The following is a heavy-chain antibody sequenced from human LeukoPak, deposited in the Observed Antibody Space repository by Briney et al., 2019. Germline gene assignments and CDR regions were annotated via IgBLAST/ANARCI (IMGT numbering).Heavy chain of an antibody. CDR2: ISSNGNST. CDR3: TRASGYTSGWPFDY. D-gene: IGHD6-19*01. V-gene: IGHV3-64*01. CDR1: GFTFSTYT. J-gene: IGHJ4*02. Sequence: GGSLRLSCAASGFTFSTYTMHWVRQAPGKRLEYVSAISSNGNSTYYANSVKGRFTISRDNSKNTLYLQMGSLRAEDMAVYYCTRASGYTSGWPFDYWGQGILVTVSS.